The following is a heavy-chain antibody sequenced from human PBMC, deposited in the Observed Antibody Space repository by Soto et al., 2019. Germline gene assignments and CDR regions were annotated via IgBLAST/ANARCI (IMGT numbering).Heavy chain of an antibody. V-gene: IGHV1-69*13. D-gene: IGHD2-2*01. CDR2: IIPIFGTA. J-gene: IGHJ5*02. CDR3: ARVVPGAEAWFGP. CDR1: GGTFSSDA. Sequence: ASVKVSCKASGGTFSSDAISWVRQAPGQGLEWMGGIIPIFGTANYAQKFQGRVTITADESTSTVYMELSSLRSDDTAVYYCARVVPGAEAWFGPWGQGTLVTVSS.